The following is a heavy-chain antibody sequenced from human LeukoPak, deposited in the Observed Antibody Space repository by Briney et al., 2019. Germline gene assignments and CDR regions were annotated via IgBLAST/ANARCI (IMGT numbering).Heavy chain of an antibody. V-gene: IGHV4-39*07. CDR2: INHSGST. D-gene: IGHD2-15*01. CDR1: GGSISSSSYY. Sequence: SETLSLTCTVSGGSISSSSYYWGWIRQPPGKGLEWIGEINHSGSTNYNPSLKSRVTISVDTSKNQFSLKLSSVTAADTAVYYCARGQAGYCSGGSCSLSYFDYWGQGTLVTVSS. J-gene: IGHJ4*02. CDR3: ARGQAGYCSGGSCSLSYFDY.